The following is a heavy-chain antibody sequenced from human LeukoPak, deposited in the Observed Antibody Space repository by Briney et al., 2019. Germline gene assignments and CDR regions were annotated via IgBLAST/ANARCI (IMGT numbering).Heavy chain of an antibody. J-gene: IGHJ1*01. CDR2: ISAYNGNT. Sequence: GASVKVSCKASGYTFTSYGISWVRQAPGQGLEWMGWISAYNGNTNYAQKLQGRVTMTTDTSTSTAYMELRSLRSDDTAVYYCARVPRGGSYYSVSSAEYFQHWGQGTLVTVSS. V-gene: IGHV1-18*01. CDR1: GYTFTSYG. D-gene: IGHD1-26*01. CDR3: ARVPRGGSYYSVSSAEYFQH.